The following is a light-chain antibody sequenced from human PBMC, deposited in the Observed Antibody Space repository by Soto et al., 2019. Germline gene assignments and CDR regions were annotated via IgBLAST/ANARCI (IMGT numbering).Light chain of an antibody. Sequence: QSVLTQPPSVSGAPGQRVTISCSGGSSNIGAGYDVHWYQQLPEGVPKLLIYGNNIRPSGVPDRFSGSKSGTSASLAITGLQVDDEANYYCQSYDTSLRGWVFGGGTQLTVL. CDR3: QSYDTSLRGWV. CDR1: SSNIGAGYD. CDR2: GNN. J-gene: IGLJ7*01. V-gene: IGLV1-40*01.